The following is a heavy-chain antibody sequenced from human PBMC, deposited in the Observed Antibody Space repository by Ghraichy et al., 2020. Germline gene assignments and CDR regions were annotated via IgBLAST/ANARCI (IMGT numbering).Heavy chain of an antibody. CDR1: GGSISSSSSY. CDR3: ARRGQWLVSGWFDP. J-gene: IGHJ5*02. Sequence: SQTLSLTCTVSGGSISSSSSYWGWIRQPPGKGLEWIGTIYFSGSTYYNPSLKSRVTISVDTSKNQFSLNLSSVTAADTAVYYCARRGQWLVSGWFDPWGQGTLVSVSS. CDR2: IYFSGST. V-gene: IGHV4-39*01. D-gene: IGHD6-19*01.